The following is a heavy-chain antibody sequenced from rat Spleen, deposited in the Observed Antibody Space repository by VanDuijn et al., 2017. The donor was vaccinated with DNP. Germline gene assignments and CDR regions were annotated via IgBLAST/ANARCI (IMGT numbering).Heavy chain of an antibody. CDR2: IVYDGSRT. D-gene: IGHD1-11*01. J-gene: IGHJ2*01. CDR3: TRGLRVYYFDY. Sequence: EVQLVESGGGLVQPGRSLKLSCAASGFTFSDYHMVWVRQAPKKGLEWVATIVYDGSRTYYRDSGKGRFTISRDNAESTHYLQMNSLRSEETATYYCTRGLRVYYFDYWGQGVMVTVSS. V-gene: IGHV5-7*01. CDR1: GFTFSDYH.